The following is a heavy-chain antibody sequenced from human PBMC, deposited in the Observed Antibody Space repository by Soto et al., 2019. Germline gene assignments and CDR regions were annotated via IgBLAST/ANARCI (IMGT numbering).Heavy chain of an antibody. CDR2: ISARADAK. Sequence: SLRLSCTASGLSFNDSAMTWVRQAPGKGLEWVSDISARADAKYYAASVRGRFTIFRDNSRRTVSLQMNSLRVDATPVHYCASSLSPWVRQSPYYWGRGALVTVSS. J-gene: IGHJ4*02. CDR3: ASSLSPWVRQSPYY. CDR1: GLSFNDSA. D-gene: IGHD3-10*01. V-gene: IGHV3-23*01.